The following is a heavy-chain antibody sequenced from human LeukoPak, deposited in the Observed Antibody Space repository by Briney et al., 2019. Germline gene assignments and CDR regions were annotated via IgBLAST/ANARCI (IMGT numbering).Heavy chain of an antibody. CDR1: GGSISSSSYC. V-gene: IGHV4-39*01. CDR2: IYYSGST. D-gene: IGHD3-16*01. CDR3: AKRNYGGAAFDY. Sequence: PSETLSLTCTVPGGSISSSSYCLGWIRQPPGKGLEWIGSIYYSGSTYYNPSLKSRVTISVDTSKNQFSLKLSSVTAADTAVYYCAKRNYGGAAFDYWGQGTLVTVSS. J-gene: IGHJ4*02.